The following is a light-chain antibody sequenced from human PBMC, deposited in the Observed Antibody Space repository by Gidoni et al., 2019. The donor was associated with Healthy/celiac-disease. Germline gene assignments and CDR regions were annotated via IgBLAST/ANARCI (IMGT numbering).Light chain of an antibody. CDR3: MQALQTPIT. V-gene: IGKV2-28*01. Sequence: DIVMTQSPLALPVTPGEPASISCRSSQSLLHSNGYNYLDWYLQKPGQSPQLLIYFGSKRASGLPDRFSGSGSGTDFTLNISRVEAEDVGVYYCMQALQTPITFGQGTRLEIK. J-gene: IGKJ5*01. CDR2: FGS. CDR1: QSLLHSNGYNY.